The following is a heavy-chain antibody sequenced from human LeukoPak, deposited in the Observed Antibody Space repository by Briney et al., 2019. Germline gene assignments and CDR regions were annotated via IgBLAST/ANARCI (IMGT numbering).Heavy chain of an antibody. CDR2: INHSGST. Sequence: PSETLSLTCAVYGGSFSGYYWSWIRQPPGKGLEWIGEINHSGSTNYNPSLKSRVTISVDTSKNQFSLKLSSVTAADTAVYYCARGFTLERKQQLIPFDYWGQGTLVTVSS. D-gene: IGHD6-13*01. CDR3: ARGFTLERKQQLIPFDY. V-gene: IGHV4-34*01. CDR1: GGSFSGYY. J-gene: IGHJ4*02.